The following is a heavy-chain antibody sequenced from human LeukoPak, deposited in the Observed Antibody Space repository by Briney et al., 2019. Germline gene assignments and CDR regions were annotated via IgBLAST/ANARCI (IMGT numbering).Heavy chain of an antibody. J-gene: IGHJ4*02. Sequence: PSETLSLTCAVYGGSFSGYYWSWIRQPPGKGLEWIGEINHSGSTNYNPSLKSRVTISVDTSKNQFSLKLSSVTAADTAVYYCARADWGDLHYWGQGTLVTVSS. CDR3: ARADWGDLHY. CDR2: INHSGST. V-gene: IGHV4-34*01. D-gene: IGHD7-27*01. CDR1: GGSFSGYY.